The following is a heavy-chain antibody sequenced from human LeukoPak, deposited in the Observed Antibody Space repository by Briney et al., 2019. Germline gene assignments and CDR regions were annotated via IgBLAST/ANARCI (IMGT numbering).Heavy chain of an antibody. CDR3: ARHSRGSPIDD. CDR2: IRQDGNDK. CDR1: GFTFNSYW. J-gene: IGHJ4*02. V-gene: IGHV3-7*01. D-gene: IGHD2-15*01. Sequence: GGALRLSCAASGFTFNSYWMSWVGQAPEKGPEWMANIRQDGNDKQYVDSVKGRFTISRDNAKNSLYLQMNSLSAEDTAVYYCARHSRGSPIDDWGQGTLVTVSS.